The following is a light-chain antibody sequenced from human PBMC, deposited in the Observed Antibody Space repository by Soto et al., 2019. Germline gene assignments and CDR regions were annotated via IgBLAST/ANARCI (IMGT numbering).Light chain of an antibody. CDR3: AAWDDSLKGLV. V-gene: IGLV1-44*01. J-gene: IGLJ2*01. CDR1: SSNIGSNA. Sequence: QSILTQPPSASGTPGQRVAISCSGSSSNIGSNAVNWYQQLPGAAPKLLIYKNNLRPSGVPDRFSGSKSGASASLAISGLQSEDERDYYCAAWDDSLKGLVFGGGTKVTVL. CDR2: KNN.